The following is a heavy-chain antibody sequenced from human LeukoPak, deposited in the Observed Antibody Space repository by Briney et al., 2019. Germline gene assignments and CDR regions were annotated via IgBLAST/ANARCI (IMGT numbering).Heavy chain of an antibody. Sequence: QSGGSLRLSCAASGFTFSSYGIHWVRQAPGKGLEWVSFIRYDGKNQYYADSVKGRFTVSRDNSKKRVYLQMNSLRREDTAVYYCVKDLLQWYKCAPWGQGTLVTVSS. V-gene: IGHV3-30*02. CDR2: IRYDGKNQ. J-gene: IGHJ5*02. D-gene: IGHD4-23*01. CDR1: GFTFSSYG. CDR3: VKDLLQWYKCAP.